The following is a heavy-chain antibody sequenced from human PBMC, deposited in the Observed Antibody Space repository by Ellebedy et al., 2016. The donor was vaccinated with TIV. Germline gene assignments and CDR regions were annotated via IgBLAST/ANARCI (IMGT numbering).Heavy chain of an antibody. CDR1: GYTFTSYY. V-gene: IGHV1-46*01. J-gene: IGHJ5*02. D-gene: IGHD6-19*01. CDR3: ARDSTSGASASFRFDP. CDR2: IDPSGGRT. Sequence: AASVKVSCKTSGYTFTSYYLHWVRQAPGQGPEWMGIIDPSGGRTTNAQKFQGRVTMTRDPSTSTVYMELSSLRSEDTAVYYCARDSTSGASASFRFDPWGQGTLVIVSS.